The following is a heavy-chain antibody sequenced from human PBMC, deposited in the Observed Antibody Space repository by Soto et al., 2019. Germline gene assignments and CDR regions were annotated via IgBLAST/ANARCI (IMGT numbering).Heavy chain of an antibody. CDR2: TRNKANSYTT. V-gene: IGHV3-72*01. D-gene: IGHD5-12*01. CDR1: GFTFSDHY. Sequence: EVQLVESGGGLVQPGGSLRLSCAASGFTFSDHYMDWVRQAPGKGLEWVGRTRNKANSYTTEYAASAKGRFTISRDDSKNSLYLQMNSLKTEDTAVYYCATPGDGYNYYFDYWGQGTLVTVSS. J-gene: IGHJ4*02. CDR3: ATPGDGYNYYFDY.